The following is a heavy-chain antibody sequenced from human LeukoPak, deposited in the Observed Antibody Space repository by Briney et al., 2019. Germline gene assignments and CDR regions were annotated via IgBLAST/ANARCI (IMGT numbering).Heavy chain of an antibody. D-gene: IGHD3-22*01. CDR2: IYYSGST. V-gene: IGHV4-39*01. CDR3: ARLHGERYYYDSSGYFYYVDY. J-gene: IGHJ4*02. CDR1: GGSININNYY. Sequence: KPSETLSLTCTVSGGSININNYYWGWIRQPPGKGLEWIVSIYYSGSTYYNPSLESRVTISVDTSKNQFSLKLSSATAADTAVYYCARLHGERYYYDSSGYFYYVDYWGQGTLVTVSS.